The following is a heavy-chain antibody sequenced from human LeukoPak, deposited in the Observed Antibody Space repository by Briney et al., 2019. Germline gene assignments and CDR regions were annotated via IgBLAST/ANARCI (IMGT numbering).Heavy chain of an antibody. CDR1: GFTFSSYA. CDR2: ISGSGGST. J-gene: IGHJ5*02. CDR3: AKTGGVYSWFDP. V-gene: IGHV3-23*01. Sequence: GGSLRLSCAASGFTFSSYAMSWVRQAPGRGLEWVSAISGSGGSTYYADSVKGRFTISRDNSKNTLYLQMNSLRAEDTAVYYCAKTGGVYSWFDPWGQGTLVTVSS. D-gene: IGHD3-16*01.